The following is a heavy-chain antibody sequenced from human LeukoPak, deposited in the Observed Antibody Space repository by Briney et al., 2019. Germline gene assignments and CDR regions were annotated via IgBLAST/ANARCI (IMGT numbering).Heavy chain of an antibody. D-gene: IGHD7-27*01. J-gene: IGHJ4*02. CDR2: IYHSGST. V-gene: IGHV4-38-2*02. Sequence: PSETLSLTCPVSGYSISSGYYWGWIRQPPGKGLEWIGSIYHSGSTYYNPSLQSRVTISVDTSKNQFSLKLSSVTAADAAVYYCARGGLTGDLNRGADRGYFDYWGQGTLVTVSS. CDR3: ARGGLTGDLNRGADRGYFDY. CDR1: GYSISSGYY.